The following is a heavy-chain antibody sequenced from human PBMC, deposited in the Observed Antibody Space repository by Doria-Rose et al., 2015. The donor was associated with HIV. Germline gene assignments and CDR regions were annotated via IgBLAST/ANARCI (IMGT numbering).Heavy chain of an antibody. CDR1: GFSFESYA. V-gene: IGHV3-9*01. J-gene: IGHJ6*03. CDR3: AKAPIIGPKYYFYMDV. CDR2: ISWDSGAK. D-gene: IGHD3-3*01. Sequence: VQPVQSGGGLVQPGRSLRLSCVGSGFSFESYAMHWVRLAPGKGLEWVAGISWDSGAKGNADSVDGRFTISRDNAKKSVYLEMRSLRPEDTAFYYCAKAPIIGPKYYFYMDVWGKGTSVTVSS.